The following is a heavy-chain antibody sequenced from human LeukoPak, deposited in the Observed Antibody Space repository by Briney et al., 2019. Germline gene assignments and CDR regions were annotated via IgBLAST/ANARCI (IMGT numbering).Heavy chain of an antibody. J-gene: IGHJ5*02. CDR3: MLVAATNWFDP. CDR1: GGSFSGYY. D-gene: IGHD2-15*01. Sequence: SETLSLTCAVYGGSFSGYYWSWIRQPPGKGLEWIGEINHSGSTNYNPSLKSRVTISVDTSKNQFSLKLSSVTAADTAVYYCMLVAATNWFDPWGQGTLVTVSS. V-gene: IGHV4-34*03. CDR2: INHSGST.